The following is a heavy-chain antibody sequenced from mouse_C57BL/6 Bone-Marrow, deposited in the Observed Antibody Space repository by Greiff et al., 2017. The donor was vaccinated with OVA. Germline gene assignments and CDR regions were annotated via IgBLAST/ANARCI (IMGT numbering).Heavy chain of an antibody. D-gene: IGHD1-1*01. CDR1: GFSLTSYG. CDR3: ASYYYGSFAWFAY. J-gene: IGHJ3*01. Sequence: VKLKESGPGLVAPSQSLSITCTVSGFSLTSYGVDWVRQSPGKGLEWLGVIWGVGSTNYNSALKSRLSISKDNSKSQVFLKMNSLQTDDTAMYYCASYYYGSFAWFAYWGQGTLVTVSA. CDR2: IWGVGST. V-gene: IGHV2-6*01.